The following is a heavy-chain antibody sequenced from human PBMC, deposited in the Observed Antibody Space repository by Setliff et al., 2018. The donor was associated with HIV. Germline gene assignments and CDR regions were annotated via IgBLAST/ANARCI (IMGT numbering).Heavy chain of an antibody. CDR1: GDSMSSYY. CDR2: IDYSGST. J-gene: IGHJ4*02. D-gene: IGHD6-19*01. CDR3: ARGYSSGWYDY. Sequence: SETLSLTCTVSGDSMSSYYWSWIRQPPGKGLEWIGYIDYSGSTNYNRSLKSRVTISIDTSKNQFSLKLYSVTAADTAVYYCARGYSSGWYDYWGQGTQVTVSS. V-gene: IGHV4-59*01.